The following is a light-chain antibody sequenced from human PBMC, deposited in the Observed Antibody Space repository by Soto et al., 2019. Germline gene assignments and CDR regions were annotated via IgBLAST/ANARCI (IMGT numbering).Light chain of an antibody. CDR2: LNSDGSH. CDR3: QTWVTGIHV. CDR1: SGHSSYA. Sequence: QLVLTQSPSASASLGASVKLTCTLSSGHSSYAIAWHQQQPEKGPRYLIKLNSDGSHSKGDVIPDRVSGSSSGAERYLIISRLHSADEADYYCQTWVTGIHVFGTGTKVTVL. J-gene: IGLJ1*01. V-gene: IGLV4-69*01.